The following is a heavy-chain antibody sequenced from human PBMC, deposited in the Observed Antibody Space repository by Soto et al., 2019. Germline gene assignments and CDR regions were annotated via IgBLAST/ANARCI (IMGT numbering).Heavy chain of an antibody. J-gene: IGHJ3*02. CDR1: GFTFSSYG. D-gene: IGHD6-13*01. Sequence: QVQLVESGGGVVQPGRSLRLSCAASGFTFSSYGMHWVRQAPGKGLEWVAVIWYDGSNKYYADSVKGRFTISRDNSKNTLYLQMNSRRAEDKAVYYCARVAGLGAAGVVSDAFDIWGQGTMVTVSS. CDR2: IWYDGSNK. V-gene: IGHV3-33*01. CDR3: ARVAGLGAAGVVSDAFDI.